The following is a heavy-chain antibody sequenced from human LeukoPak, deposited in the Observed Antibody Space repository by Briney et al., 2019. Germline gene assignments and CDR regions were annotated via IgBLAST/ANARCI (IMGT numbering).Heavy chain of an antibody. Sequence: KTGGSLRLSCAASGFTFSSYSMNWVRQAPGKGLEWVSSISSSSSYIYYADSVKGRFTISRDNAKNSLYLQMNSLRAEDTAVYYCARDGALVDTAMVTDYWGQGTLVTVSS. CDR2: ISSSSSYI. D-gene: IGHD5-18*01. V-gene: IGHV3-21*01. CDR3: ARDGALVDTAMVTDY. J-gene: IGHJ4*02. CDR1: GFTFSSYS.